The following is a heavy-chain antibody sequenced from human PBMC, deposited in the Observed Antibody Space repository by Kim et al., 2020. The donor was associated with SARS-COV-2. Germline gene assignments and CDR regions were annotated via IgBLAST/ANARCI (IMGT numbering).Heavy chain of an antibody. V-gene: IGHV3-7*05. CDR1: GFTFSSYW. CDR2: IKQDGSEK. CDR3: ARVLVPRFITMVRAYGMDV. Sequence: GGSLRLSCAASGFTFSSYWMSWVRQAPGKGLEWVANIKQDGSEKYYVDSVKGRFTISRDNAKNSLYLQMNSLRAEDTAVYYCARVLVPRFITMVRAYGMDVWGQGTTVTVSS. J-gene: IGHJ6*02. D-gene: IGHD3-10*01.